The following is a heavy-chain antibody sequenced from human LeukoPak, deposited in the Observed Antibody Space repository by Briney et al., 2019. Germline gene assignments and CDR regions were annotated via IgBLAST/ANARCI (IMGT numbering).Heavy chain of an antibody. CDR1: GFTFNHYG. Sequence: GRSLRLSCAATGFTFNHYGMHWVRQAPGKGLEWVAVIWSDGTNTYYTDSVKGRFTISRVDSEKTVYLQMKSLRPEDTGVYYCARDAQRGFDYSNSLQYWSQGTPVTVST. CDR2: IWSDGTNT. CDR3: ARDAQRGFDYSNSLQY. D-gene: IGHD4-11*01. J-gene: IGHJ4*02. V-gene: IGHV3-33*01.